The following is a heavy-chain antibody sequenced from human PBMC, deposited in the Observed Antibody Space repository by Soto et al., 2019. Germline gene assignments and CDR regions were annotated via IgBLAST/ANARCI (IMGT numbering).Heavy chain of an antibody. J-gene: IGHJ4*02. CDR2: INPYSSTT. V-gene: IGHV1-2*02. CDR1: GYSFTHYY. CDR3: ARAPCSPLTVYAPLGF. Sequence: QVQPVQSGAERKKLGASVKVSCKASGYSFTHYYVHWVRQAPGQGLEWIGWINPYSSTTTYAPKFEGRISMTRDKSVSTAYMELSGLRSDDSALYFCARAPCSPLTVYAPLGFWGQGTLVAVSS. D-gene: IGHD2-8*01.